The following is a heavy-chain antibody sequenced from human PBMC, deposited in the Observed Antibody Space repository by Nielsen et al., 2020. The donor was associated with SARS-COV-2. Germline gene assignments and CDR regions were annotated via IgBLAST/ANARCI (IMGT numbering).Heavy chain of an antibody. CDR2: FSGTGGNT. Sequence: GESLKISCEASGFAFRKYAMSWVRQAPGKGLEWVSSFSGTGGNTYYADSVKGRFTISRDNSRNTLYLQLKSLRAEDTAVYYCSIHPGDYWSSISCENDSWGQGTLVTVSS. CDR3: SIHPGDYWSSISCENDS. CDR1: GFAFRKYA. J-gene: IGHJ5*01. V-gene: IGHV3-23*01. D-gene: IGHD2-2*01.